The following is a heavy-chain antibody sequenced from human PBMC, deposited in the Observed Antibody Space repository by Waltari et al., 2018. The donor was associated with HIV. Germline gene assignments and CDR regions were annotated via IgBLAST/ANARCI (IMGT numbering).Heavy chain of an antibody. D-gene: IGHD6-19*01. CDR1: GFTFSSHA. J-gene: IGHJ4*02. CDR2: ISGSGGST. Sequence: EVQLLESGGGLVQPGGSLRPSCAASGFTFSSHAMSWVRQAPGQGLEWVSAISGSGGSTYYADSVKGRFTISRDNSKNTLYLQMNSLRAEDTAVYYCAKDIGWGFDYWGQGTLVTVSS. V-gene: IGHV3-23*01. CDR3: AKDIGWGFDY.